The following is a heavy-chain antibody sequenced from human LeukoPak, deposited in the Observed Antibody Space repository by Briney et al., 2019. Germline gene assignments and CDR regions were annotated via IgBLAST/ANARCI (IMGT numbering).Heavy chain of an antibody. CDR2: IRGKAYGETA. CDR3: TRDRGAYNLYDY. J-gene: IGHJ4*02. Sequence: PGGSLRLSCVASGFTFSSSWKSWVRQAPGKGLEWVGFIRGKAYGETADYAASVKGRFTISRDDSKAIAYLQMNSLKTEDTAVYHCTRDRGAYNLYDYWGQGTLVTVSS. D-gene: IGHD1-1*01. CDR1: GFTFSSSW. V-gene: IGHV3-49*04.